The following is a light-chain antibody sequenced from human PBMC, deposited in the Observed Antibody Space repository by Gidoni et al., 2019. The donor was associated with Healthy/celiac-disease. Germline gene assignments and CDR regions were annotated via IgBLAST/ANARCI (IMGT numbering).Light chain of an antibody. CDR1: SSDVGGYNY. J-gene: IGLJ3*02. CDR3: SSYAGSNNLWV. CDR2: EVS. V-gene: IGLV2-8*01. Sequence: ALTQPPSASGSPGQSVTISFTGTSSDVGGYNYVSWYQQHPGKAPKLMIYEVSKRPPRVPDRFSGSKSGNTASLTVSGLQAEDEADYYCSSYAGSNNLWVFGGGTKLTVL.